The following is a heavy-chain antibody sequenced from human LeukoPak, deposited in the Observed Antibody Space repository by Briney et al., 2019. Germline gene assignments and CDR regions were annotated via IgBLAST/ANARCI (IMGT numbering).Heavy chain of an antibody. CDR3: ARVMGRLVRTWYFDL. CDR2: IKQDGREK. Sequence: GGSLRLSCAASGFTFSSYAMSWVRQAPGKGLEWVANIKQDGREKYYVDSVKGRFTISRDNAKDSLYLQMNTLRAEDTAVYYCARVMGRLVRTWYFDLWGRGTLVTVSS. J-gene: IGHJ2*01. V-gene: IGHV3-7*01. CDR1: GFTFSSYA. D-gene: IGHD3-9*01.